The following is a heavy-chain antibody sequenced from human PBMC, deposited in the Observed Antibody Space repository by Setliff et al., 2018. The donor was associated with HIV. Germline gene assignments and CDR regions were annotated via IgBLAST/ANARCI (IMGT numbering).Heavy chain of an antibody. J-gene: IGHJ2*01. CDR1: GFTFSNAW. V-gene: IGHV3-15*01. Sequence: GGSLRLSCAASGFTFSNAWMSWVRQAPGKGLEWVGRIKSKTDGGTTDYVTPVKGRFTISRDDSKNTLYLQMNRLRAEDTAVYYCARSSHVVPSAEAHWYFDLWGRGTLVTVS. D-gene: IGHD2-2*01. CDR2: IKSKTDGGTT. CDR3: ARSSHVVPSAEAHWYFDL.